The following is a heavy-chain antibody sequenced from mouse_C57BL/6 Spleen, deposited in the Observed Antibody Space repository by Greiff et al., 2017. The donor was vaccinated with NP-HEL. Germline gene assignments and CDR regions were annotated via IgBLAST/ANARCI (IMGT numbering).Heavy chain of an antibody. V-gene: IGHV14-2*01. J-gene: IGHJ2*01. CDR3: ARKSDYLDY. CDR1: GFNIKDYY. CDR2: FDPEDGET. Sequence: EVKLQESGAELVKPGASVKLSCTASGFNIKDYYMHWVKQRTEQGLEWIGRFDPEDGETKYAPKFQGKATKTTDTSSNTAYLQLSSLTSEDTAVYYCARKSDYLDYWGQGTTLTVSS.